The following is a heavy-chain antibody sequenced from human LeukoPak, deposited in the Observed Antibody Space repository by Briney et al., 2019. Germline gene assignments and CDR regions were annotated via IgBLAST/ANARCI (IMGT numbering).Heavy chain of an antibody. D-gene: IGHD3-22*01. CDR3: AVENFYDRSGYSKAFDY. V-gene: IGHV1-2*04. CDR2: IEPNSGGA. CDR1: GYTFTVKF. Sequence: ASVKVSCKTSGYTFTVKFLHWLRQAPGQGLEWMAGIEPNSGGAVYGQNFRGWVTVTRDTSVSTAYTELSRLRSDDTAVYYCAVENFYDRSGYSKAFDYWGQGTLVSLSS. J-gene: IGHJ4*02.